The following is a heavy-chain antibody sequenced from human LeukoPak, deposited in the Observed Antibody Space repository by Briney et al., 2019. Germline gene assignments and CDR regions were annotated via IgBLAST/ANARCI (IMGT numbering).Heavy chain of an antibody. Sequence: ASVKVSCKASGYTFTGYYMHWVRQAPGQGLEWMGWINPNSGGTNYAQKLQGRVTMTTDTSTSTAYMELRSLRSDDTAVYYCAREGNRGYSGYAVDYWGQGTLVTVSS. J-gene: IGHJ4*02. D-gene: IGHD5-12*01. V-gene: IGHV1-2*02. CDR3: AREGNRGYSGYAVDY. CDR2: INPNSGGT. CDR1: GYTFTGYY.